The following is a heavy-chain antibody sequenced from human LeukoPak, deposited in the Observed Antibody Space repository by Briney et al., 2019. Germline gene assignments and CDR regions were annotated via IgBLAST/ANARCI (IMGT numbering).Heavy chain of an antibody. J-gene: IGHJ4*02. CDR2: ISAYNGNT. V-gene: IGHV1-18*04. D-gene: IGHD3-22*01. Sequence: ASVKVSFKASEYTFTGYYMHWVRHAPAQGLEWMGWISAYNGNTNYAQKLQGRVTMTTDTSTSTAYMELRSLRSDDTAVYYSARVGEGEYYYDSSGYAYWGQGTLVTVSS. CDR1: EYTFTGYY. CDR3: ARVGEGEYYYDSSGYAY.